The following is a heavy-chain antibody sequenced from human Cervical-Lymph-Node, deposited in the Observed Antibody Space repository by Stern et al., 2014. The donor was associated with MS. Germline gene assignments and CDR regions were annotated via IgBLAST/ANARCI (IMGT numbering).Heavy chain of an antibody. Sequence: VQLVQSGAEVKKPGESLKITCQGSGYTFPSYWIGWVRQMPGKGLEWMGIIYPGNSETRYGPSFEGQVTISADKFINTAYLQWNSLKASDTAMYYCARLYYYGSGIPVYFDFWGQGTLLTVSS. CDR1: GYTFPSYW. J-gene: IGHJ4*02. D-gene: IGHD3-10*01. CDR2: IYPGNSET. CDR3: ARLYYYGSGIPVYFDF. V-gene: IGHV5-51*03.